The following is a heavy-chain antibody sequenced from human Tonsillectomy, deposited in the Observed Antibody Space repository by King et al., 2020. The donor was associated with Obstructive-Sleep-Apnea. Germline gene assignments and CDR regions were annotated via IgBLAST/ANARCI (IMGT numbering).Heavy chain of an antibody. CDR3: AKDYGGNSGHFHH. V-gene: IGHV3-9*01. Sequence: VQLVESGGGLVQPGRSLRLSCASSGFAFDDYAMHWVRQAPGKGLEWVSGISWNSGRIGYADSVKGRFTISRDNAKNSLYPQMNSLRAEDTALYYCAKDYGGNSGHFHHWGQGTLVTVSS. J-gene: IGHJ1*01. D-gene: IGHD4-23*01. CDR2: ISWNSGRI. CDR1: GFAFDDYA.